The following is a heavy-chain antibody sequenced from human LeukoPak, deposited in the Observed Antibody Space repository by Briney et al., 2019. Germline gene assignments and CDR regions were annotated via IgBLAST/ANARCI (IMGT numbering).Heavy chain of an antibody. CDR2: INPSGGST. J-gene: IGHJ4*02. V-gene: IGHV1-46*01. Sequence: ASVKVSCKASGYTFTGSYMHWVRQAPGQGLEWMGIINPSGGSTTYAQKFQGRVTMTRDTSTSTVYMELSSLRSADTAVYYCARSIASAGPDFDYWGQGTLVTVSS. CDR3: ARSIASAGPDFDY. D-gene: IGHD6-13*01. CDR1: GYTFTGSY.